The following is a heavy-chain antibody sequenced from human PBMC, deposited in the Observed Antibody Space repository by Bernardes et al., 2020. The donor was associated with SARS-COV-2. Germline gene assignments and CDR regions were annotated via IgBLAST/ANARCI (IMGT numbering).Heavy chain of an antibody. Sequence: ASVKVSCKASGYTFTGYYMHWVRQAPGQGLEWMGWINPNSGGTNYAQKFQGRVTMTRDTSISTAYMELSRLRSDDTAVYYCARDVLSSSDGNWFDPWGQGTLVTVSS. CDR2: INPNSGGT. J-gene: IGHJ5*02. V-gene: IGHV1-2*02. CDR3: ARDVLSSSDGNWFDP. CDR1: GYTFTGYY. D-gene: IGHD6-6*01.